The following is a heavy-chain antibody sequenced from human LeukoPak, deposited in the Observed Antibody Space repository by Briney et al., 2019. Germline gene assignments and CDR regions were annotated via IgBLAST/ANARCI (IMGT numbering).Heavy chain of an antibody. V-gene: IGHV4-34*01. J-gene: IGHJ3*02. CDR3: TRSTNLEAFDI. D-gene: IGHD2-8*01. CDR1: GGSFSGYY. CDR2: LNHSGST. Sequence: SETLSLTCAVCGGSFSGYYWSWIRQPPGKGLEWIGELNHSGSTNYNPSLKSRVTISVDTSKNQCSLKLSSVTTADTAVYYCTRSTNLEAFDIWGQGTMVTVSS.